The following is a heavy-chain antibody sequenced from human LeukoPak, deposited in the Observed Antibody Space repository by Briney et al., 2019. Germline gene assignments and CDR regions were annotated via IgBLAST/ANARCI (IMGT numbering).Heavy chain of an antibody. CDR1: GFTFSYYS. J-gene: IGHJ4*02. V-gene: IGHV3-48*02. CDR2: INSISGEI. D-gene: IGHD2-15*01. CDR3: ARVFCTGGSCYGPFDY. Sequence: PGGSLRLSCVASGFTFSYYSMNWVRQAPGKGLGWVSYINSISGEIWYADSVKGRFTISRDDANNSLYLQMNSLRDEDTAVYYCARVFCTGGSCYGPFDYWGQGTLVTVSS.